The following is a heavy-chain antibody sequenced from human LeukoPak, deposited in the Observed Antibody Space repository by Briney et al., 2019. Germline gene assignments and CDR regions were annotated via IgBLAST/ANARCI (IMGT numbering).Heavy chain of an antibody. J-gene: IGHJ4*02. D-gene: IGHD5-24*01. Sequence: GGSLRLSCAASGFTFSSYWMNWVRQAPGKGLEWVSVIYSGGSTYYADSVKGRFTISRDNSKNTLYLQMNSLRAEDTAVYYCARGAGYNYPYYFDYWGQGTLVTVSS. CDR2: IYSGGST. CDR3: ARGAGYNYPYYFDY. CDR1: GFTFSSYW. V-gene: IGHV3-53*01.